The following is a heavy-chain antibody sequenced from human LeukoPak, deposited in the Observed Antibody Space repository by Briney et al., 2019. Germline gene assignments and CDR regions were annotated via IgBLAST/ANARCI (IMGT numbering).Heavy chain of an antibody. CDR3: ARESRVGGDAFDI. CDR2: ISSSSSYI. V-gene: IGHV3-21*01. D-gene: IGHD1-26*01. Sequence: PGGSLRLSCAASGFTFSSYSMNWVRQAPGKGLEWVSSISSSSSYIYYADSVKGRFTISRDNAKNSLYLQMNRLRAEDTAVYYCARESRVGGDAFDIWGQGTMVTVSS. CDR1: GFTFSSYS. J-gene: IGHJ3*02.